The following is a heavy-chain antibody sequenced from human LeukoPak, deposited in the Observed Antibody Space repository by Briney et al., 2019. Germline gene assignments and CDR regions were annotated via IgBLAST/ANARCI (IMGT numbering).Heavy chain of an antibody. Sequence: SETLSLTCDVSDDDIRMYNWWSWVRQSPGKGLEWIGEMSRAGYSNFNPSLKSRATISIDTSGSAVSLTLRSVTAADTAVYFCATRNADSFYFDYWGQGTLVTVSS. CDR1: DDDIRMYNW. CDR2: MSRAGYS. D-gene: IGHD4-17*01. V-gene: IGHV4/OR15-8*02. CDR3: ATRNADSFYFDY. J-gene: IGHJ4*02.